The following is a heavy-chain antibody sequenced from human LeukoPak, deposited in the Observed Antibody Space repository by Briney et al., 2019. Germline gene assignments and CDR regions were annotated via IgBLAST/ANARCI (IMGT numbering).Heavy chain of an antibody. CDR1: GFTFRSYA. CDR2: ISGGGGGT. V-gene: IGHV3-23*01. Sequence: PGGSLRLSCAASGFTFRSYAMSWVRQAPGQGLEWVSSISGGGGGTYYANSVKGRFTISRDNSKSTLYLQMNGLRAEDTAVYYCAKEPQYSSSWSFDYWGQGTLVTVSS. D-gene: IGHD6-13*01. J-gene: IGHJ4*02. CDR3: AKEPQYSSSWSFDY.